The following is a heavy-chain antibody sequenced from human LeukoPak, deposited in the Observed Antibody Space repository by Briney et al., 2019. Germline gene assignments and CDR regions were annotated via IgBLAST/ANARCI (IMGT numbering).Heavy chain of an antibody. V-gene: IGHV3-7*01. Sequence: GGCLRLSCAASGFTFSSYWMNWFRETPGKGLEGVAKIRGDGGEKDHVASVKGRFTISRDNAKNSLYLQRNSLRVEDTAIYYCARGGAARPDFWGQGTLVTVSS. CDR1: GFTFSSYW. D-gene: IGHD6-6*01. J-gene: IGHJ4*02. CDR2: IRGDGGEK. CDR3: ARGGAARPDF.